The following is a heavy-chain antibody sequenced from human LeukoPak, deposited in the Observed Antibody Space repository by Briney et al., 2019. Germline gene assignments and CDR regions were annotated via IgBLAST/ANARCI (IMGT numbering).Heavy chain of an antibody. V-gene: IGHV4-39*07. J-gene: IGHJ5*02. CDR2: IYYSGST. D-gene: IGHD3-22*01. CDR3: ARLYDSSGYYYGITTEMSWFDP. CDR1: GGSISSSSYY. Sequence: SETLSLTCTVSGGSISSSSYYWGWIRQPPGKGLEWIGSIYYSGSTYYNPSLKSRVTISVDTSKNQFSLKLSSVTAADTAVYYCARLYDSSGYYYGITTEMSWFDPWGQGTLVTVSS.